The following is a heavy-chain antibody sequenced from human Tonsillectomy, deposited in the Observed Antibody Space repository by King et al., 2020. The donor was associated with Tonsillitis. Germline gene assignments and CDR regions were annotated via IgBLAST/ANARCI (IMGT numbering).Heavy chain of an antibody. Sequence: QLVQSGAEVKKPGSSVKVSCKTSGGTFSSYTFSWVRQAPGQGLEWMGGIIPTFGPAIYGKNFQGRVTIIVDESTSTTYMELSSLRSEDTAVYYCAGAFGDWGDNWGQGTLVTVSS. CDR3: AGAFGDWGDN. J-gene: IGHJ4*02. V-gene: IGHV1-69*01. CDR2: IIPTFGPA. D-gene: IGHD3-10*01. CDR1: GGTFSSYT.